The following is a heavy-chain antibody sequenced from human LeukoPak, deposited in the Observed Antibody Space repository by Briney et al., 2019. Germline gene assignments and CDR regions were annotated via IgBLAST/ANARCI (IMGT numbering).Heavy chain of an antibody. V-gene: IGHV4-61*02. CDR3: ARFTLNYYYGMDV. J-gene: IGHJ6*04. Sequence: SQTLSLTCTVSGGSISSGSYYWSWIRQPAGKGLEWIGRIYTSGSTNYNPSLKSRVTISVDTSKNQFSLKLSSVTAADTAVYYCARFTLNYYYGMDVWGKGTTVTVSS. CDR1: GGSISSGSYY. CDR2: IYTSGST.